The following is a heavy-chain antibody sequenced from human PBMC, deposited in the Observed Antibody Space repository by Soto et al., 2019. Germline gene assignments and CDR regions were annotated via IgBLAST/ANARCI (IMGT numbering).Heavy chain of an antibody. CDR3: ARDSGYYNYGMDV. J-gene: IGHJ6*02. D-gene: IGHD3-22*01. V-gene: IGHV4-31*03. CDR1: GGTISIGGYY. CDR2: IYYSGST. Sequence: KPSETLSLTCTVSGGTISIGGYYWSWIRQHPGKGLEWIGYIYYSGSTYYNPSLKSRVTISVDTSKNQFSLKLSSVTAADTAVYYCARDSGYYNYGMDVWGQGNTVTVSS.